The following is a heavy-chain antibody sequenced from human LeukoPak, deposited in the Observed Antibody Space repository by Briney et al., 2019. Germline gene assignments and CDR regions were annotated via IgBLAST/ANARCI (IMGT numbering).Heavy chain of an antibody. Sequence: PSETLSLTCAVYGGSFSGYYWSWIRQPPGKGLEWIGEINHSGSTNYNPSLKSRVTISVDTSKNQFSLKLSFVTAADTAAYYCARGGGSYYYWGQGTLVTVSS. D-gene: IGHD1-26*01. CDR2: INHSGST. V-gene: IGHV4-34*01. J-gene: IGHJ4*02. CDR3: ARGGGSYYY. CDR1: GGSFSGYY.